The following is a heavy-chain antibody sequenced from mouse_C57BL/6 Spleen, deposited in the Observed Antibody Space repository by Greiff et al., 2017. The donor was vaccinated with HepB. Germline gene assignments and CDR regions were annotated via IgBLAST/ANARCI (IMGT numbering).Heavy chain of an antibody. J-gene: IGHJ4*01. CDR2: INPSNGGT. CDR3: ARWRGYYGSDYYAMDY. CDR1: GYTFTSYW. V-gene: IGHV1-53*01. D-gene: IGHD1-1*01. Sequence: QVQLQQPGTELVKPGASVKLSCKASGYTFTSYWMHWVKQRPGQGLEWIGNINPSNGGTNYNEKFKSKATLTVDKSSSTAYMQLSSLTSEDSAVYYCARWRGYYGSDYYAMDYWGQGTSVTVSS.